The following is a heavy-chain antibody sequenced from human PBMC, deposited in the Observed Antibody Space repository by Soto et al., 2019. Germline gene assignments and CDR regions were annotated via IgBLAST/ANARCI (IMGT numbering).Heavy chain of an antibody. CDR3: ARVRSESYQLLYSYYFDY. CDR1: GFTFSSYS. V-gene: IGHV3-21*01. J-gene: IGHJ4*02. D-gene: IGHD2-2*02. CDR2: ISSSSSYI. Sequence: GRSLRLSCAASGFTFSSYSMNWVLQAPGKWLEWVSSISSSSSYIYYADSVKGRFTISRDNAKNSLYLQMKSLRAEDTAVYYCARVRSESYQLLYSYYFDYWGQGTLVTVSS.